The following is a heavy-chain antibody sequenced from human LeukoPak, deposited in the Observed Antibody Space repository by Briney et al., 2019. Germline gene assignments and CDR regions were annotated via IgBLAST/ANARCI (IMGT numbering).Heavy chain of an antibody. Sequence: PSETLSLTCTVSGGSISSYYWSWIRQPAGKGLEWIGRIYTSGSTNYNPSLKSRVTMSVDTSKNQFSLKLSSVTAADTAVYYCARHLYSSSWYRVDYWGQGTLVTVSS. V-gene: IGHV4-4*07. D-gene: IGHD6-13*01. CDR1: GGSISSYY. CDR3: ARHLYSSSWYRVDY. CDR2: IYTSGST. J-gene: IGHJ4*02.